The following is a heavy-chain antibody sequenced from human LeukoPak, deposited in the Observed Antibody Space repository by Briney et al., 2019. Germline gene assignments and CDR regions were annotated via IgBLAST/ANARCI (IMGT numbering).Heavy chain of an antibody. D-gene: IGHD1-26*01. CDR3: ARRGAGEGPDYYYYGMDV. V-gene: IGHV4-59*01. CDR2: IYYSGST. CDR1: GGSIRSYY. J-gene: IGHJ6*02. Sequence: PSETLSLTCTVSGGSIRSYYWSWIRQPPGKGLEWIGYIYYSGSTNYDPSLKSRVTISVDTSKNQFSLKLSSVTAADTAVYYCARRGAGEGPDYYYYGMDVWGQGTTVTVFS.